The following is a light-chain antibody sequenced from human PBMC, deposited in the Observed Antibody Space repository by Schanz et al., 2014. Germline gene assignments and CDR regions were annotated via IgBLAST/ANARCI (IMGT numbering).Light chain of an antibody. Sequence: QSALTQPRSVSGSPGQSVTISCTGTGSDVGGYNQVSWYQQHPGKAPKLMIYDVSKRPSGVPDRFSGSKSGNTASLTISGLQAEDEADYYCCSYAGSPWLFGGGTKLTVL. CDR3: CSYAGSPWL. CDR2: DVS. J-gene: IGLJ3*02. V-gene: IGLV2-11*01. CDR1: GSDVGGYNQ.